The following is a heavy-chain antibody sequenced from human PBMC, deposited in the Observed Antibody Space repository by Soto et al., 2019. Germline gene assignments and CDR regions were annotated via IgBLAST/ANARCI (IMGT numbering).Heavy chain of an antibody. CDR2: IYPDDSET. D-gene: IGHD4-4*01. J-gene: IGHJ4*02. V-gene: IGHV5-51*01. CDR1: GYTFSTYW. Sequence: ESLKISCQGSGYTFSTYWIGWVRQMPGRGLEWMGIIYPDDSETRYSPSFQGLVTISVDKSTNSAYVQWSSLKASDTAIYYCARQKGLRRNSVPFDYWGQGTPVTVSS. CDR3: ARQKGLRRNSVPFDY.